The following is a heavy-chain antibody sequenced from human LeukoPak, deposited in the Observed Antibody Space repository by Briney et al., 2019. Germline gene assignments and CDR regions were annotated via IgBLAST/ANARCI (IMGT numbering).Heavy chain of an antibody. CDR3: ARDHIRFLEWLSPPDYYYYMDV. D-gene: IGHD3-3*01. CDR1: GGSISSYY. J-gene: IGHJ6*03. Sequence: PSETLSFTCTVSGGSISSYYWSWIRQPAGKGLEWIGRIYTSGSTNYNPSLKSRVTMSVDTSKNQFSLKLSSVTAADTAVYYCARDHIRFLEWLSPPDYYYYMDVWGKGTTVTVSS. CDR2: IYTSGST. V-gene: IGHV4-4*07.